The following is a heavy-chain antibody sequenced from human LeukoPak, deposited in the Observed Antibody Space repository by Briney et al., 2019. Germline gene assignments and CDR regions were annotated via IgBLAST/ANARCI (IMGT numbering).Heavy chain of an antibody. Sequence: ASVKVSCKASGGTFSSYAISWVRQAPGQGLEWMGGIIPIFGTANYAQKFQGRVTITADESTSTAYIELSSLRSEDTAVYYCARGGSSGYYFDYWGQGTLVTVSS. CDR2: IIPIFGTA. V-gene: IGHV1-69*13. J-gene: IGHJ4*02. D-gene: IGHD3-22*01. CDR3: ARGGSSGYYFDY. CDR1: GGTFSSYA.